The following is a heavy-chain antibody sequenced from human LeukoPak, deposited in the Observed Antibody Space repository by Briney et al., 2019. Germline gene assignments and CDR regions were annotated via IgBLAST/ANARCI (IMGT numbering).Heavy chain of an antibody. CDR1: GGSISSYY. J-gene: IGHJ4*02. Sequence: SSETLSLTCTVSGGSISSYYWSWSRQPPGKGLECIGYIYYSGSTNYNPSLKSRVTISVDTSKNQFSLKLSSVTAADTAVYYCARVMDSSSSSGDYWGQGTLVTVSS. CDR2: IYYSGST. D-gene: IGHD6-6*01. CDR3: ARVMDSSSSSGDY. V-gene: IGHV4-59*01.